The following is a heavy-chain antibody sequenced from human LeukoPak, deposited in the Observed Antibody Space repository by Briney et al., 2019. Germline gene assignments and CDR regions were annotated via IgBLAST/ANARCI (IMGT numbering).Heavy chain of an antibody. CDR1: GLTFSSYG. V-gene: IGHV3-30*18. Sequence: GGSLRLSCAVSGLTFSSYGMHWVRQAPGKGLDWVAVISSDGSDKYYADSVKGRFTISRDNSKNMLYLQMNSLRAEDTAVYYCAKDKGREGDYWGQGNLVTVSS. J-gene: IGHJ4*02. CDR2: ISSDGSDK. D-gene: IGHD1-26*01. CDR3: AKDKGREGDY.